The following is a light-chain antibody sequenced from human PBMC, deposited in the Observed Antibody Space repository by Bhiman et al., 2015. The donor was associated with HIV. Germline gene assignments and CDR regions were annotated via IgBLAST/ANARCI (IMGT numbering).Light chain of an antibody. CDR1: NIGSKS. V-gene: IGLV3-27*01. J-gene: IGLJ3*02. Sequence: SYELTQAPSVSVAPGKPASITCGGDNIGSKSVHWYQQKPGQAPVLVIYKDSERPSGIPERFSGSSSGTTVTLTISGAQVDDEADYYCYSAADSRRVFGAGTKLTVL. CDR3: YSAADSRRV. CDR2: KDS.